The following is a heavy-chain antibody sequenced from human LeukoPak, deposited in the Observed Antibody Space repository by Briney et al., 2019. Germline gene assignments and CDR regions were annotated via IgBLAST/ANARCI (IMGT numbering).Heavy chain of an antibody. D-gene: IGHD3-16*01. J-gene: IGHJ6*03. CDR2: IRYDGSNK. CDR3: ANDRELWAYYYMDV. Sequence: GGSLRLSCAASGFTFSSYGMHWVRQAPGKGLEWVAFIRYDGSNKYYADSVKGRFTISRDNSKNTLYLQMNSLRAEDTAVYYCANDRELWAYYYMDVWGKGTTVTISS. V-gene: IGHV3-30*02. CDR1: GFTFSSYG.